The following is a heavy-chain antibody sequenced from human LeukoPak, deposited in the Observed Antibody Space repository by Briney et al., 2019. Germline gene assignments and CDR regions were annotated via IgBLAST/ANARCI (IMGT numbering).Heavy chain of an antibody. CDR2: ISYDGSNK. J-gene: IGHJ4*02. V-gene: IGHV3-30*19. CDR3: ARDQAYYDSSGYPDY. CDR1: GFSFSTYG. Sequence: PGGSLRLSCAASGFSFSTYGMHWVRQAPGKGLEWVAVISYDGSNKYYADSVKGRFTISRDNSKNTLYLQMNSLRAEDTAVYYCARDQAYYDSSGYPDYWGQGTLVTVSS. D-gene: IGHD3-22*01.